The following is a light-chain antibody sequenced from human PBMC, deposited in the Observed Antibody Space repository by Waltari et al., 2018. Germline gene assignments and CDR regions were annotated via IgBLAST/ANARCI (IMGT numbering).Light chain of an antibody. V-gene: IGKV3-20*01. CDR2: DAS. Sequence: EIVLTQSPGTLSLSPGERATLSCRASQSVSKYLAWYQQRPVQAPRLLINDASIRATGIPDRFSGSGSGTDFSLTISRLDPEDFAVYYCQKYVNLPATFGQGTKVEIK. CDR3: QKYVNLPAT. CDR1: QSVSKY. J-gene: IGKJ1*01.